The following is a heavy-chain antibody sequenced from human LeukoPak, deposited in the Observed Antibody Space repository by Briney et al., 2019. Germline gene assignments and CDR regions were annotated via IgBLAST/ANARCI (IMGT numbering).Heavy chain of an antibody. CDR1: GFSFSSYG. Sequence: GGSLRLSCAASGFSFSSYGIHWVRQAPGKGLEWVAVIWYDGTNKYYADSVKGRFAISRDNSKNTLYLQMNSLRAEDTAVYYCARDQRGFSCSKYYFDYWGQGTLVTVSS. V-gene: IGHV3-33*01. CDR2: IWYDGTNK. D-gene: IGHD5-18*01. CDR3: ARDQRGFSCSKYYFDY. J-gene: IGHJ4*02.